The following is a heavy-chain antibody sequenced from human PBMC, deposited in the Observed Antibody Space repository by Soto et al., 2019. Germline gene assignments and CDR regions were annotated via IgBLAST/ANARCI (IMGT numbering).Heavy chain of an antibody. CDR2: IYYSGST. Sequence: SETLSLTCTVSGGSISSSSYYWGWIRQPPGKGLEWIGSIYYSGSTYYNPSLKSRVTISVDTSKNQFSLKLSSVTAADTAVYYCARHPNYCDSSGHQEWYFDLWGRGTLVT. D-gene: IGHD3-22*01. V-gene: IGHV4-39*01. CDR3: ARHPNYCDSSGHQEWYFDL. CDR1: GGSISSSSYY. J-gene: IGHJ2*01.